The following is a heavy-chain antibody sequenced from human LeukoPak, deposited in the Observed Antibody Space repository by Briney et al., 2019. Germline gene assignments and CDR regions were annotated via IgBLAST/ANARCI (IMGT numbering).Heavy chain of an antibody. D-gene: IGHD4-23*01. CDR1: GFPFSSYW. CDR3: VRDPYGGNFDY. CDR2: INSDGSST. V-gene: IGHV3-74*01. Sequence: GGSLLLSCAASGFPFSSYWMHWVRQAPGKGLVWVSRINSDGSSTSYADSVKGRFTISRDNAKNTLYLQMNSLRAEDTAVYYCVRDPYGGNFDYWGQGTLVTVSS. J-gene: IGHJ4*02.